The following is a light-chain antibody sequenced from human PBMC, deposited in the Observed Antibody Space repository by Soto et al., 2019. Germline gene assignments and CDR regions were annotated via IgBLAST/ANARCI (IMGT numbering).Light chain of an antibody. V-gene: IGLV2-14*01. CDR2: EVS. Sequence: QSVLTQPASVSGSPGQSITISCTGTSSEVGTYNYVSWYQQHSGKAPKLMSYEVSNRPSGVSNRFSGSKSGNTASLTISGLQAEDEADYYCSEYTSSITLYVFGSGTTVTVL. CDR3: SEYTSSITLYV. J-gene: IGLJ1*01. CDR1: SSEVGTYNY.